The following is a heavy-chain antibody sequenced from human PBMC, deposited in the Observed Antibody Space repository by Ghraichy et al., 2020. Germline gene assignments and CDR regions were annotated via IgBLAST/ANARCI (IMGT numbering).Heavy chain of an antibody. CDR3: ARELGGVWYFDY. D-gene: IGHD2-8*02. V-gene: IGHV3-7*01. Sequence: GGSLRLSCAASGFIFSGYRMSWVRQAPGKGPEWVANIKNNSSEKYYADSVNGRFTISRDNAKNSLYLQMNSLRAEDTAVYYCARELGGVWYFDYWGQGALVTVSS. J-gene: IGHJ4*02. CDR2: IKNNSSEK. CDR1: GFIFSGYR.